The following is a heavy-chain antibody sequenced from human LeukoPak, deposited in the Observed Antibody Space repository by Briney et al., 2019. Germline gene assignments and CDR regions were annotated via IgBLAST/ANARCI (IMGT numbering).Heavy chain of an antibody. CDR2: ISYDATNK. J-gene: IGHJ4*02. CDR1: GFTFNNFG. CDR3: AKDNKPIVGTGFDS. V-gene: IGHV3-30*18. Sequence: GGSLRLSCAASGFTFNNFGMHWVRQAPGKGLEWVAVISYDATNKYYADSVKGRFSISRDNSKSTMYLQMHSLRPEDTAIYSCAKDNKPIVGTGFDSWGQGTLVTVSS. D-gene: IGHD7-27*01.